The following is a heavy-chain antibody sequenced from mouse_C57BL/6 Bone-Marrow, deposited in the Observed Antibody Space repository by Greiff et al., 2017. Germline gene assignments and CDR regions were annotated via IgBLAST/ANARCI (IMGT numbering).Heavy chain of an antibody. CDR1: GYTFTSYW. CDR3: AREVLMDYCDY. V-gene: IGHV1-50*01. J-gene: IGHJ2*01. CDR2: LDPSNSYT. D-gene: IGHD2-3*01. Sequence: QVQLQQPGAELVKPGASVKLSCKASGYTFTSYWMQWVKQRPGQGLEWIGELDPSNSYTNYNQKFKGKATLTVDTSSSTAYMQLSSLTSEDAAVYYWAREVLMDYCDYWGQGTTLTVSS.